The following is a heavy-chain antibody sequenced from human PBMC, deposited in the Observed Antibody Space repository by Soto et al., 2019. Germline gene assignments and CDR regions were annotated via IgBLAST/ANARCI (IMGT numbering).Heavy chain of an antibody. CDR3: ARYSYSSGPQDS. CDR1: GFSFSSHW. J-gene: IGHJ4*02. D-gene: IGHD6-19*01. V-gene: IGHV3-7*03. CDR2: IKQDGNDK. Sequence: PVGSLRLSCVASGFSFSSHWMSWVRQAPGKGLEWVANIKQDGNDKHYVDSVKGRFTISRDNAKSSLYLQMNSLRAEDTAVYYCARYSYSSGPQDSWGQGTLVTVSS.